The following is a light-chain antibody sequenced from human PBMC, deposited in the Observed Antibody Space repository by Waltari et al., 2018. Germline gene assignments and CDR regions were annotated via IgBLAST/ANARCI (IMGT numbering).Light chain of an antibody. J-gene: IGLJ2*01. V-gene: IGLV2-23*02. CDR1: SSDVGSYNL. CDR2: EVS. Sequence: QSALTQPASVSGSPGQSITVSCTGTSSDVGSYNLVSWYQQHPGKAPKLLIFEVSQLPSVISNRFSGSKSGNTASLTVSGLQAEDGADYYCSSYAGNRSVVFGGGTKLTVL. CDR3: SSYAGNRSVV.